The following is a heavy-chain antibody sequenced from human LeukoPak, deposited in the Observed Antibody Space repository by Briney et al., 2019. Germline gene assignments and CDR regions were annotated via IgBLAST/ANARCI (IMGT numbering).Heavy chain of an antibody. D-gene: IGHD3-3*01. CDR1: GGSISSYY. Sequence: SETLSLTCTVSGGSISSYYWSWIRQPPGKGLEWIGYIYYSGSTNYNPSLKSRVTISVDTSKNHFSLKLSSVTAADTAVYYCARVRAIWDAFDSWGQGTMVTVSS. J-gene: IGHJ3*02. CDR3: ARVRAIWDAFDS. V-gene: IGHV4-59*01. CDR2: IYYSGST.